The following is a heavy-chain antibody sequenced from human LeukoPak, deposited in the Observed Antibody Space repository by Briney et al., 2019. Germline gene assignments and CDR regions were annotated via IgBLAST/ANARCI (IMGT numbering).Heavy chain of an antibody. Sequence: PSETLSLTCTVSGGSISSYYWSWIRQPPGKGLEWIGYIYYSGSTNYNPSLKSRVTISVDTSKNQFSLKLSSVTAADTAVYYCARGQKAYSSSSWYDFDYWGQGTLVTVSS. CDR1: GGSISSYY. V-gene: IGHV4-59*01. CDR3: ARGQKAYSSSSWYDFDY. CDR2: IYYSGST. J-gene: IGHJ4*02. D-gene: IGHD6-13*01.